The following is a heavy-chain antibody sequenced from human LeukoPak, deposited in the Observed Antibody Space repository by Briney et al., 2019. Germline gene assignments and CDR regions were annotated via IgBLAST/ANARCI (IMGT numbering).Heavy chain of an antibody. D-gene: IGHD3-10*01. CDR1: GYTFTGYY. Sequence: SVKFSCKASGYTFTGYYMHWVRQAPGQGLEWMGWINPNSGGTNYAQKFQGRVTMTRDTSISTAYMELSRLRSDDTAVYYCARARLLDDAFDIWGQGTMVTVSS. V-gene: IGHV1-2*02. CDR2: INPNSGGT. CDR3: ARARLLDDAFDI. J-gene: IGHJ3*02.